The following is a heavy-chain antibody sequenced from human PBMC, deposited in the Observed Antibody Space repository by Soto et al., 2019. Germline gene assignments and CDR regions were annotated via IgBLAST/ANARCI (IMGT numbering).Heavy chain of an antibody. CDR2: INSDGSST. Sequence: EVQLVESGGGLVQPGGSLRLSCAASGFTLSNYWMHWVRQAPGKGLVWVSRINSDGSSTSYADSVKGRFTISRDNAKNTLYLQMNSLRAEDTAVYYCARRHLPGIAAAGIDYWGQGTLVTVSS. D-gene: IGHD6-13*01. CDR3: ARRHLPGIAAAGIDY. J-gene: IGHJ4*02. CDR1: GFTLSNYW. V-gene: IGHV3-74*01.